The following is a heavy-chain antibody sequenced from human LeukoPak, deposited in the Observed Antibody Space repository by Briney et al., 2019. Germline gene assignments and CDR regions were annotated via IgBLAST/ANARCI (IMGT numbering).Heavy chain of an antibody. Sequence: GGSLRLSCAASGFTFSSYAMSWVRQAPGKGLEWVSAISGSGDTTYYADSVKGRFTISRDNSKNTLYLQMNSLRAEDTAVYYCAKDPFRARISAPDYWGQGTPVTVSS. D-gene: IGHD6-6*01. CDR1: GFTFSSYA. J-gene: IGHJ4*02. CDR2: ISGSGDTT. CDR3: AKDPFRARISAPDY. V-gene: IGHV3-23*01.